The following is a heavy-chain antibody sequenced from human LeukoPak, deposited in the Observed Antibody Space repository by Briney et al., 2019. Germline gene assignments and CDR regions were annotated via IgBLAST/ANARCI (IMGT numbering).Heavy chain of an antibody. CDR2: IYYSGST. CDR3: ARVRYYFDY. Sequence: SETLSLTCTVSGGSISSYYWSWIRQPPGKGLEWIGYIYYSGSTNYNPSLKSRVTISVDTSKNQFSLKLSSVAAADTAVYYCARVRYYFDYWGQGTLVTVSS. V-gene: IGHV4-59*01. J-gene: IGHJ4*02. CDR1: GGSISSYY.